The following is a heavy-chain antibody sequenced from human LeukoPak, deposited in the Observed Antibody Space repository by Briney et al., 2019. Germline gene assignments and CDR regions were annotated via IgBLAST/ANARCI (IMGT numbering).Heavy chain of an antibody. CDR2: IYSGDYT. J-gene: IGHJ4*02. CDR3: AKGLPRTL. Sequence: GGSLRLSCAASGFTVSSNHMNWVRQAPGKGLEWVSVIYSGDYTYYADSVKGRFTISRDNSKNTLYLQMNSLRAEDTAIYYCAKGLPRTLWGQGTLVTVSS. D-gene: IGHD3-16*01. CDR1: GFTVSSNH. V-gene: IGHV3-53*01.